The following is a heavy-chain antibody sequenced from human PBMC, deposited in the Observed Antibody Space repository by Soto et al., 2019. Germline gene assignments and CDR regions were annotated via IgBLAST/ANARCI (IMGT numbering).Heavy chain of an antibody. CDR3: AKCKGRQMSKCYYGMDV. CDR2: LSGGRGDA. CDR1: GFTFSNYG. V-gene: IGHV3-23*01. Sequence: EVLLLESGGGLVQPGGSLRLSCIASGFTFSNYGMNWVRQVPGKGLEWVSLSGGRGDAEYVDTVKGRFTISRDTPKNTVYLEMNSLRVEDTAVYFCAKCKGRQMSKCYYGMDVWGQGTTVTVSS. J-gene: IGHJ6*02.